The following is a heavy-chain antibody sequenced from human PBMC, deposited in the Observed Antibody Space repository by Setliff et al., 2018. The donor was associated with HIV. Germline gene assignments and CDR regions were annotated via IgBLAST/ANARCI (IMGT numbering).Heavy chain of an antibody. D-gene: IGHD1-7*01. CDR3: ARVVETTGDWYYYYMDV. CDR2: ISSNGGST. J-gene: IGHJ6*03. V-gene: IGHV3-64*04. CDR1: GFAFSFYA. Sequence: LRLSCAASGFAFSFYAMNWVRQAPGKGLEYVSAISSNGGSTYYADSVKGRFTMSRDNAKKSLYLQMNSLRVEDTAVYYCARVVETTGDWYYYYMDVWGKGTTVTVSS.